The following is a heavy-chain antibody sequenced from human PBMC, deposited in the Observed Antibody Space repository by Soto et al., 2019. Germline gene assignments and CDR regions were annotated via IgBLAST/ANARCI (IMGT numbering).Heavy chain of an antibody. CDR1: EGTFSSYA. V-gene: IGHV1-69*01. Sequence: QVQLVQSGAEVKKPGSSVKVSCKASEGTFSSYAISWVRQAPGQGLEWMGGIIHIFGTANYAQKFQGRVTITADESTSTAYMELSSLSAEDTAVYYCARAGIEEAGSNFYYWGQGTLVTFSS. CDR2: IIHIFGTA. J-gene: IGHJ4*02. D-gene: IGHD6-13*01. CDR3: ARAGIEEAGSNFYY.